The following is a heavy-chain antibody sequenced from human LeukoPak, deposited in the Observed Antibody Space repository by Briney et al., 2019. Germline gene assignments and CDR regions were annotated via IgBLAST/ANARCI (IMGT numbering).Heavy chain of an antibody. J-gene: IGHJ3*02. V-gene: IGHV5-51*01. CDR2: IYPGDFDI. Sequence: GESLKISCKGSGYSFTSYWIGWVRQMPGKGLEWMGIIYPGDFDIRYSPSFQGQVTISADKSISTAYLQWNSLEASDTAMYYCAGEYYYGSGSYNAFDIWGQGTMVTVSS. CDR1: GYSFTSYW. CDR3: AGEYYYGSGSYNAFDI. D-gene: IGHD3-10*01.